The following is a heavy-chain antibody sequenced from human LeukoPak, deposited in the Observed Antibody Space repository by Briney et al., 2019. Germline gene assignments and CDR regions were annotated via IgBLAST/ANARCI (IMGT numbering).Heavy chain of an antibody. CDR2: ISPDGRST. D-gene: IGHD3-10*01. Sequence: GGSLRLSCAASGFTFRSYWMHWARQVPGKGLVWVSHISPDGRSTNYADSVKGRFTISRDNAKNTLYLQMNSLTGEDTALYYCARGASSGYRIDYWGQGTLVTVSS. J-gene: IGHJ4*02. V-gene: IGHV3-74*01. CDR1: GFTFRSYW. CDR3: ARGASSGYRIDY.